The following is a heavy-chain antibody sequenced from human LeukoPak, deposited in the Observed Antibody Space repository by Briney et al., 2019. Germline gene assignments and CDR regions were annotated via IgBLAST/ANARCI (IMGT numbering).Heavy chain of an antibody. CDR1: GFTFSSYA. CDR3: SNGRTSSGTLQHDY. J-gene: IGHJ4*02. Sequence: GGSLRLSCAASGFTFSSYAMSWVRQAPGKGLEWVSTISGSGGNTYSADSAKGRFTISRDNSKNTLYLQMNSLRAEDTALYYCSNGRTSSGTLQHDYWGQGTLVTVSS. V-gene: IGHV3-23*01. D-gene: IGHD6-19*01. CDR2: ISGSGGNT.